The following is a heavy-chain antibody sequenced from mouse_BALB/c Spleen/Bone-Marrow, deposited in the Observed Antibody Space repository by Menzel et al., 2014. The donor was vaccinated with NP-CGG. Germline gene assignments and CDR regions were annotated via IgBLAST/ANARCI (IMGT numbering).Heavy chain of an antibody. D-gene: IGHD1-1*01. CDR3: ASYYYGHYFDY. CDR1: GFNIKDTY. CDR2: IDPANGNT. J-gene: IGHJ2*01. Sequence: EVKLQESGAELVKPGASVKLSCTASGFNIKDTYMHWVKQRPEQGLEWIGRIDPANGNTKYDPKFQGKATITADTSSNAACLQLSSLTSEDTAVYYCASYYYGHYFDYWGQGTTLTVSS. V-gene: IGHV14-3*02.